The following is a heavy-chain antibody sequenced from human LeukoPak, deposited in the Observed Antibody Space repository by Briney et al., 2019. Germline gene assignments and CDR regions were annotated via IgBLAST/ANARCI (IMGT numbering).Heavy chain of an antibody. CDR1: GGSFSGYY. CDR2: INHSGST. J-gene: IGHJ4*02. D-gene: IGHD2-2*01. CDR3: ARESGNIVVN. V-gene: IGHV4-34*01. Sequence: SETLSLTCAVYGGSFSGYYWSWIRQPPGKGLEWIGEINHSGSTNYNPSLKSRVTISVDTSKNQFSLKLSSVTAADTAVYYCARESGNIVVNWGQGTLVTVSS.